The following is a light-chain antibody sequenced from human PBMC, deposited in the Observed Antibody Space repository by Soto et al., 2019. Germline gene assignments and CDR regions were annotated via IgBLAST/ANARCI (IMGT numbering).Light chain of an antibody. J-gene: IGKJ5*01. V-gene: IGKV3-11*01. CDR3: QQRSNWPPIT. CDR1: QSVSTY. Sequence: EIVLTQSPATLSLSPGERGTLSCRASQSVSTYLAWYQHKPGQAPRLLIYDASNRATGVPARFSGSGSGTDFTLTISSLEPEDFGVYYCQQRSNWPPITFGQGTRLEIK. CDR2: DAS.